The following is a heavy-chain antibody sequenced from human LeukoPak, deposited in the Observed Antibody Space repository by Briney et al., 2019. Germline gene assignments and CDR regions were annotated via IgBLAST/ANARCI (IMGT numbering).Heavy chain of an antibody. Sequence: PSETLSLTCTVSGGSIGSYYWSWIRQPPGKGLEWIGYIYYSGSTNYNPSLKSRVTISVDTSKNQFSLKLSSVTAADTAVYYCARVVLVGDAFDIWGQGTMVTVSS. V-gene: IGHV4-59*01. CDR2: IYYSGST. J-gene: IGHJ3*02. CDR3: ARVVLVGDAFDI. CDR1: GGSIGSYY.